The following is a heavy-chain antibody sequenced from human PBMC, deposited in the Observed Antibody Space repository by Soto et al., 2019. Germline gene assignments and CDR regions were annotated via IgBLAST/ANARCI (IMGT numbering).Heavy chain of an antibody. J-gene: IGHJ6*02. CDR1: GFTFSSYG. CDR2: IWYDGSNK. V-gene: IGHV3-33*01. Sequence: GGSLRLSCAASGFTFSSYGMHWVRQAPGKGLEWVAVIWYDGSNKYYADSVKGRFTISRDNSKNTLYLQMNSLRAEDTAVYYCARDVGPRFGVAISYYYYGMDVWGQGTTVTVSS. D-gene: IGHD3-3*01. CDR3: ARDVGPRFGVAISYYYYGMDV.